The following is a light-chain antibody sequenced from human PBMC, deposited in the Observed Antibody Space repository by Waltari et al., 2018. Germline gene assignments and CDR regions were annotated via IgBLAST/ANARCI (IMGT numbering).Light chain of an antibody. CDR1: QSVSRA. J-gene: IGKJ1*01. CDR3: QHYVRLPAT. Sequence: EIVLTQSPGTLSLSPGERATLACRASQSVSRALAGYQQKPGQAPRLLIYDASRRATAIPDRFSGSGSGTNFSLTITRLEPEDFAVYYCQHYVRLPATFGQGTKVEIK. CDR2: DAS. V-gene: IGKV3-20*01.